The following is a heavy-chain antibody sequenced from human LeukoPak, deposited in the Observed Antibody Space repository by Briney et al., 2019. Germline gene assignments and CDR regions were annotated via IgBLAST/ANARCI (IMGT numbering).Heavy chain of an antibody. CDR2: IRSDGINK. CDR1: GFIFSNYG. Sequence: GGSLRLFCAASGFIFSNYGMHWVRQAPGKGLEWVAFIRSDGINKYHADSVKGRFTISRDNSKNTLYLQMNSLRAEDTAVYYCAKLGKTENHYGSGRFSYYYYMDVWGKGTTVTISS. J-gene: IGHJ6*03. V-gene: IGHV3-30*02. CDR3: AKLGKTENHYGSGRFSYYYYMDV. D-gene: IGHD3-10*01.